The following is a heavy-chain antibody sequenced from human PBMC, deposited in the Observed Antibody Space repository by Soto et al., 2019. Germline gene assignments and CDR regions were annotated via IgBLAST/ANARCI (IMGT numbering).Heavy chain of an antibody. CDR1: GGTFSSYA. Sequence: QVQLVQSGAEVKKPGSSVKVSCKASGGTFSSYAISWVRQTPGQGLEWMGGIIPIFGTANYAQKFQGRVTITADASTSTAYMELSSLRSEDTAVYYCARVRVRFLEWLGSEGWGQGTLVTGSS. J-gene: IGHJ4*02. V-gene: IGHV1-69*12. D-gene: IGHD3-3*01. CDR3: ARVRVRFLEWLGSEG. CDR2: IIPIFGTA.